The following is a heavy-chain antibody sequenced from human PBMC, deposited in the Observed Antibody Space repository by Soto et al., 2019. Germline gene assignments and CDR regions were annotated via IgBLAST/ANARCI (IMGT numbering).Heavy chain of an antibody. D-gene: IGHD3-9*01. CDR3: ARGGYYDIGGSLNYHYSSMSV. J-gene: IGHJ6*02. CDR2: ISAYDGYT. V-gene: IGHV1-18*01. CDR1: GYTFSSYG. Sequence: QVQLVQSGAEVKKPGASVKVSCKASGYTFSSYGINWVRQAPGQGLEWLGWISAYDGYTNYAQILQGRVSMTTDTSTKTAYRERRSLRSDDTGVYLGARGGYYDIGGSLNYHYSSMSVWGQGTSVTVSS.